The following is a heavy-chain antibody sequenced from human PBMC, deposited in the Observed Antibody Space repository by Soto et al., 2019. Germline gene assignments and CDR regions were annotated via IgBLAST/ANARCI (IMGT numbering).Heavy chain of an antibody. J-gene: IGHJ4*02. CDR2: IIPLFGTA. V-gene: IGHV1-69*13. D-gene: IGHD3-22*01. CDR3: ARGVHYDSSGYYYFY. CDR1: GYTFTGYY. Sequence: GASVKVSCKASGYTFTGYYMHWVRQAPGQGLEWMGGIIPLFGTAKYAQNFQGRITITADESTNTAYMELRSLRSQDTAVYYCARGVHYDSSGYYYFYWGQGTLVTVS.